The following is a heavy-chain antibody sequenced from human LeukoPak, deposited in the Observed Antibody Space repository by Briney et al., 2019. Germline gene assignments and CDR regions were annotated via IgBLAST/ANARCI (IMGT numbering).Heavy chain of an antibody. D-gene: IGHD6-19*01. V-gene: IGHV4-61*02. CDR3: ARVAVAGLDY. CDR1: GGSINSGSYY. Sequence: SETLSLTCTVSGGSINSGSYYWSWIRPPAGKGLEWIGRIYTSGSTNYNPSLKSRVTISLDTSKNQFSLKLSSVTAADTAVYYCARVAVAGLDYWGQGTLVTVSS. J-gene: IGHJ4*02. CDR2: IYTSGST.